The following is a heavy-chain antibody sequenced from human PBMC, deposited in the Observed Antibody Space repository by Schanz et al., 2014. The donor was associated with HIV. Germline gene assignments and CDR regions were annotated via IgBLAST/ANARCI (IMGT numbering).Heavy chain of an antibody. Sequence: QVQLVQSGAEVKKPGASVKVSCKASGYTFTGYYMHWVRQAPGQGLEWMGWINPNSGGTNYAQKFQGRVTMPRDTSIAATCMELRRLRSDDTAVYYCAREREYQLLRGWFDPWGQGTLVTVSS. CDR2: INPNSGGT. CDR1: GYTFTGYY. J-gene: IGHJ5*02. V-gene: IGHV1-2*02. D-gene: IGHD2-2*01. CDR3: AREREYQLLRGWFDP.